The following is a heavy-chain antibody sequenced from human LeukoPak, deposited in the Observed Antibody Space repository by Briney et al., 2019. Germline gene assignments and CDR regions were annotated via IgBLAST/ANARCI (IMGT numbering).Heavy chain of an antibody. V-gene: IGHV3-30*04. D-gene: IGHD5-12*01. J-gene: IGHJ4*02. CDR3: ARAQGHLWSGYDGVFDY. CDR2: ISYDGSNK. Sequence: GRSLRRSCAASAFTFTSYAMQWVLQPPGKGLEWLSVISYDGSNKYYADSVQGRFTISRHTPKNTLYLRMNSLRAEDTPVSYCARAQGHLWSGYDGVFDYWGQGTLVTVS. CDR1: AFTFTSYA.